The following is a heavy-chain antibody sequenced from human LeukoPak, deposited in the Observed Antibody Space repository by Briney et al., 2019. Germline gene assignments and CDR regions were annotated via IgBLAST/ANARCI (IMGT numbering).Heavy chain of an antibody. D-gene: IGHD6-19*01. J-gene: IGHJ5*02. V-gene: IGHV1-46*01. CDR1: RYTFTSYY. Sequence: ASVKVSCNVSRYTFTSYYMHWVRQAPGQGLEWMGIINPSGGSTSYAQKFQGRVTMTRDTSTSTVYMELSSLRSEDTAVYYCARDRPVAGTESNWFDPWGQGTLVTVSS. CDR3: ARDRPVAGTESNWFDP. CDR2: INPSGGST.